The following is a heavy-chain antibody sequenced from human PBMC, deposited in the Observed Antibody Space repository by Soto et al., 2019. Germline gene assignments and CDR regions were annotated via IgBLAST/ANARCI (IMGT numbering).Heavy chain of an antibody. Sequence: ASETLSLTCSVSGGTINSGDYFWSWIRQPPGKGLEWIGSIFYTGSTYYSPSLKSRASMSMDTSKNQFSLRLRSLTAAGTGVYFCARVKATLYRHYYFDYWGQGTPVTVSS. D-gene: IGHD5-12*01. CDR1: GGTINSGDYF. CDR3: ARVKATLYRHYYFDY. CDR2: IFYTGST. J-gene: IGHJ4*02. V-gene: IGHV4-30-4*01.